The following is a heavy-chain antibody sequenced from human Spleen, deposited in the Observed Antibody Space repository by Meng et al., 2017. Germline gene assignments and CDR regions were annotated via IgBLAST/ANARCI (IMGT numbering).Heavy chain of an antibody. CDR2: IDPKSGDT. CDR1: GYNFPDYW. V-gene: IGHV1-2*06. Sequence: ASVKVSCKPSGYNFPDYWLHWVRRAPGQGLEWMGRIDPKSGDTHYAQSFQGRVTMTGDTSISTAYMELRGLRSDDTAMYYCVRDEDISAAGKLFGDYWGQGTLVTVSS. J-gene: IGHJ4*02. CDR3: VRDEDISAAGKLFGDY. D-gene: IGHD6-13*01.